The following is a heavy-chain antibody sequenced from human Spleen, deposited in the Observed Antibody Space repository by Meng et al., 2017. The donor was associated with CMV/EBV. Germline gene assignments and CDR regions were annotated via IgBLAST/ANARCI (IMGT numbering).Heavy chain of an antibody. D-gene: IGHD4-23*01. CDR1: GGSFSEYF. V-gene: IGHV4-34*01. J-gene: IGHJ4*02. CDR2: INASGGT. CDR3: ARHRDYGGNIDS. Sequence: LSCAVNGGSFSEYFWSWIRQPPGKGLEWIGEINASGGTRYTPSLESRLTISVDTSKNRFSLKLTSVTAADTAVYYCARHRDYGGNIDSWGQGTLVTVSS.